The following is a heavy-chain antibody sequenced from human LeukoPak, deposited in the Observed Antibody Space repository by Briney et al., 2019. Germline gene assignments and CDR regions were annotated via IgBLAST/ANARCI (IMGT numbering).Heavy chain of an antibody. CDR3: ARDRTRWVPDAFDI. J-gene: IGHJ3*02. Sequence: GGSLRLSCAASGFTFSSYSMNWVRQAPGKGLEWVSSISSSSSYIYYADSVKGRFTISRDNAKNSLYLQMNSLRAEDTAVYYCARDRTRWVPDAFDIWGQGTMVTVSS. CDR1: GFTFSSYS. V-gene: IGHV3-21*01. CDR2: ISSSSSYI. D-gene: IGHD3-10*01.